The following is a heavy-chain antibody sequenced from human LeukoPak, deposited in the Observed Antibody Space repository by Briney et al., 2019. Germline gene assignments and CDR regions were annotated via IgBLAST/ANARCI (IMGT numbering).Heavy chain of an antibody. D-gene: IGHD6-13*01. CDR1: GYTFTSYD. J-gene: IGHJ4*02. Sequence: ASVKVSCKASGYTFTSYDINWVRQATGQGLEWMGWMNPNSGNTGYAQKFQGSVTMTTNTSISTAYMELSSLRSEATAVYYCARATLGPGIAAAGHYWGQGTLVTVSS. V-gene: IGHV1-8*01. CDR3: ARATLGPGIAAAGHY. CDR2: MNPNSGNT.